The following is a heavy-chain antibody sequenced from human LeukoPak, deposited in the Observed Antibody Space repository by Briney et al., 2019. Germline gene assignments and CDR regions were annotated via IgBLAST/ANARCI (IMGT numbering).Heavy chain of an antibody. J-gene: IGHJ4*02. D-gene: IGHD1-20*01. CDR2: INPSGGST. Sequence: ASVEVSCKASGYTFTSYYMHWVRQAPGQGLEWMGIINPSGGSTSYAQKFQGRVTMTRDTSTSTVYMELSSLRSEDTAVYYCARSHPVTGSFDYWGQGTLVTVSS. CDR1: GYTFTSYY. V-gene: IGHV1-46*01. CDR3: ARSHPVTGSFDY.